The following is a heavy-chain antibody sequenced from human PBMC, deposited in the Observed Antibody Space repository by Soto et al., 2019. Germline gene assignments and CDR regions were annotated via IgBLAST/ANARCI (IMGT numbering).Heavy chain of an antibody. CDR3: ARGPGDFYYSYRAV. D-gene: IGHD3-3*01. Sequence: ASVKVSCRASGYTFTSYDINWVRQATGQGLEWMGWMNPNSGNTGYAQKFQGRVTMTRNTSISTAYMELSSLRSEDTAVYYCARGPGDFYYSYRAVWGKGTRVTAPS. CDR2: MNPNSGNT. CDR1: GYTFTSYD. J-gene: IGHJ6*03. V-gene: IGHV1-8*01.